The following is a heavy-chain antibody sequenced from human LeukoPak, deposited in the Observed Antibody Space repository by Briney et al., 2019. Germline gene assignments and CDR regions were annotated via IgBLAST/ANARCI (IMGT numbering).Heavy chain of an antibody. D-gene: IGHD4-23*01. CDR1: VFTFSRFA. Sequence: PGGSLRLSCAASVFTFSRFAMSWVRQAPGKGLQWVSSISGDSDYTYHADSVKGRFTISRDNSKNTMYLQMTSLRPDDTALYYCTKGPYLTTVASFFYPWGQGTLVTVSS. CDR2: ISGDSDYT. CDR3: TKGPYLTTVASFFYP. V-gene: IGHV3-23*01. J-gene: IGHJ5*02.